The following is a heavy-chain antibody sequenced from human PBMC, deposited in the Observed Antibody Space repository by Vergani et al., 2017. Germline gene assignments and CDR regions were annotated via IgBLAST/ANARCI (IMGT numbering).Heavy chain of an antibody. V-gene: IGHV3-15*07. CDR3: TTDPRYCGDGSYYWLTDHHYYDMDV. D-gene: IGHD2-21*01. J-gene: IGHJ6*02. CDR1: GFSFRNAW. Sequence: EVQLVESGGGIVKPGGSLRLSCVASGFSFRNAWMNWVRRTPGKGLEWVGRIKSTFDRGTTDYAAAVKGRFTISRDDSKHTLFLQMNGLKTEDIGVYYCTTDPRYCGDGSYYWLTDHHYYDMDVWGQGTTVTVSS. CDR2: IKSTFDRGTT.